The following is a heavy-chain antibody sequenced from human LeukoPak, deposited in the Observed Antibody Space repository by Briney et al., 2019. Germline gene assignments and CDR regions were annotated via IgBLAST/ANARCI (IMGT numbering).Heavy chain of an antibody. J-gene: IGHJ4*02. CDR3: ARGRYSGYMYYFDY. D-gene: IGHD5-12*01. V-gene: IGHV3-7*01. Sequence: GGSLRLSCAASGFTFSRYWMTWVRQAPGKGLEWVANIKQDGSETYYVDAVKGRFTISRDNAKKSLYLQMNSLRVDDTAVYFCARGRYSGYMYYFDYWGQGTLVTVSS. CDR2: IKQDGSET. CDR1: GFTFSRYW.